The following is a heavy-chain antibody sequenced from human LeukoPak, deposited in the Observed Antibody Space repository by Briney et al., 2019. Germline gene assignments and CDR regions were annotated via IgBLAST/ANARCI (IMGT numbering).Heavy chain of an antibody. J-gene: IGHJ4*02. CDR2: ISTRSNYK. Sequence: PGGSLRLSCAASGFTFSSYSMNWVRQAPGKGLEWVLSISTRSNYKYNVDSMKGRFTISRDNAKNSLYLQMNSLRAEDTAVYYCARDLADIVVDPPAMPYYFDYWGQGTVVTVSS. V-gene: IGHV3-21*01. CDR3: ARDLADIVVDPPAMPYYFDY. CDR1: GFTFSSYS. D-gene: IGHD2-2*01.